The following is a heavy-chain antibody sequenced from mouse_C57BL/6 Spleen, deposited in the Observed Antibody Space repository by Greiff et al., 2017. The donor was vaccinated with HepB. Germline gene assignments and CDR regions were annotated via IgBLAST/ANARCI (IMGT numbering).Heavy chain of an antibody. Sequence: QVQLQQPGAELVRPGTSVKLSCKASGYTFTSYWMHWVKQRPGQGLEWIGVIDPSDSYTNYNQKFKGKATLTVDTSSSTAYMQLSSLTSEDSAVYYCARSGTMVKRLWFAYWRQGTLVTVSA. D-gene: IGHD2-1*01. CDR2: IDPSDSYT. V-gene: IGHV1-59*01. J-gene: IGHJ3*01. CDR3: ARSGTMVKRLWFAY. CDR1: GYTFTSYW.